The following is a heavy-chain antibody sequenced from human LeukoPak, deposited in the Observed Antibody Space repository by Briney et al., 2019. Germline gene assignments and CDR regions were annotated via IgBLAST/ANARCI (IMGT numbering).Heavy chain of an antibody. J-gene: IGHJ3*02. Sequence: GASVKVSCKVSGYTLTELSMHWVRQAPGKGLEWMGGFDPEDGETIYAQKFQGRVTMTEDTSTDTAYMELSSLRSEDTAVYYCATDRRILAARPPSDAFDIWGQGTMVTVSS. CDR1: GYTLTELS. CDR2: FDPEDGET. D-gene: IGHD6-6*01. V-gene: IGHV1-24*01. CDR3: ATDRRILAARPPSDAFDI.